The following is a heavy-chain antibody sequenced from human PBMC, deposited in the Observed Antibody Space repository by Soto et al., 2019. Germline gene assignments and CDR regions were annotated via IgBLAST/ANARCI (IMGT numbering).Heavy chain of an antibody. Sequence: SETLYLTCTVSGGSISSYYWSWIRQPPGKGLEWIGYINSRGNTNYNPSLKSQVTISVDTSKNQFSLKLSSVTAADTAVYYCGRWGYCSGINCYFDYWGQGTLVTVSS. J-gene: IGHJ4*02. V-gene: IGHV4-59*01. CDR2: INSRGNT. D-gene: IGHD2-15*01. CDR3: GRWGYCSGINCYFDY. CDR1: GGSISSYY.